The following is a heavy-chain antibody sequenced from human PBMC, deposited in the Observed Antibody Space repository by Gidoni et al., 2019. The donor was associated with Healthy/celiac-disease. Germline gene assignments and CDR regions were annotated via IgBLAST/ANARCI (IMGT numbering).Heavy chain of an antibody. CDR1: GFTFSSYA. CDR2: ISGSGGST. Sequence: EVQLLESGGGLVQPGGSLRLSCAASGFTFSSYAMSWVRQAPGKGREWVSAISGSGGSTYYADSVKGRFTISRDNSKNTLYLQMNSLRAEDTAVYYCAKDAIGLGYCSSTSCYNNWGQGTLVTVSS. D-gene: IGHD2-2*01. J-gene: IGHJ4*02. V-gene: IGHV3-23*01. CDR3: AKDAIGLGYCSSTSCYNN.